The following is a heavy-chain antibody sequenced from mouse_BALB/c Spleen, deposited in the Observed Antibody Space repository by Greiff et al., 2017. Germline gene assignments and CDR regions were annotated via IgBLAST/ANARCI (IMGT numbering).Heavy chain of an antibody. CDR2: ISSGSSTI. J-gene: IGHJ3*01. CDR1: GFTFSSFG. V-gene: IGHV5-17*02. Sequence: EVKLMESGGGLVKPGGSLKLSCAASGFTFSSFGMHWVRQAPEKGLEWVAYISSGSSTIYYADTVKGRFTISRDNPKNTLFLQMSSLRSEDTAMYYCARASTWFAYWGQGTLVTVSA. CDR3: ARASTWFAY.